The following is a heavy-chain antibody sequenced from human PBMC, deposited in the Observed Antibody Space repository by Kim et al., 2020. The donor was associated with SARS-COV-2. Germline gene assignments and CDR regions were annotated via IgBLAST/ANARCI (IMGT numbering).Heavy chain of an antibody. D-gene: IGHD1-1*01. CDR3: ARRTAGTSSDAFDI. V-gene: IGHV1-69*01. Sequence: YAQKFQGRVTITADESTSTAYMELSSLRSEDTAVYYCARRTAGTSSDAFDIWGQGTMVTVSS. J-gene: IGHJ3*02.